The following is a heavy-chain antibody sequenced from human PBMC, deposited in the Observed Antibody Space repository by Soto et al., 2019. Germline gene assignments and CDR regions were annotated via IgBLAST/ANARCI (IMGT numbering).Heavy chain of an antibody. J-gene: IGHJ4*02. D-gene: IGHD4-17*01. CDR1: GFTFSSYG. CDR3: ARSYGDYAWGFDY. CDR2: IWYDGSNK. Sequence: QVQLVESGGGVVQPGRSLRLSCAASGFTFSSYGMHWVRQAPGKGLEWVAVIWYDGSNKYYADSVKGRFTISRDNSKNTLYLQMNSLSAEDTAVYYCARSYGDYAWGFDYWGQGTLVTVSS. V-gene: IGHV3-33*01.